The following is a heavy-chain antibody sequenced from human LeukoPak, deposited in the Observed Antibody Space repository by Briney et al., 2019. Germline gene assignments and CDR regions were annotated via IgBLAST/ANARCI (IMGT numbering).Heavy chain of an antibody. V-gene: IGHV1-69*13. CDR1: GGTFSSYA. CDR3: ARGSYTLGYQPY. Sequence: ASVKVSCXASGGTFSSYAISWVRQAPGQGLEWMGGIIPIFGTANYAQKFQGRVTITADESTSTAYMELSSLRSEDTAVYYCARGSYTLGYQPYWGQGTLVTVSS. CDR2: IIPIFGTA. D-gene: IGHD7-27*01. J-gene: IGHJ4*02.